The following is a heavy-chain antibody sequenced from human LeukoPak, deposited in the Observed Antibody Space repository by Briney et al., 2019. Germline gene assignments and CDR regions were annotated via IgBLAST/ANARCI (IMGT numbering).Heavy chain of an antibody. J-gene: IGHJ4*02. Sequence: SETLSLTCTVSGSSITSFYWTWVRQPPGKGLEWIGSFQYNGITYYNPSLKSRVAMSVDTSKNQFSLKLSSVTAADTAVYYCARVRVHSSSWYVRYYFDYWGQGTLVTVSS. CDR3: ARVRVHSSSWYVRYYFDY. V-gene: IGHV4-59*01. CDR1: GSSITSFY. CDR2: FQYNGIT. D-gene: IGHD6-13*01.